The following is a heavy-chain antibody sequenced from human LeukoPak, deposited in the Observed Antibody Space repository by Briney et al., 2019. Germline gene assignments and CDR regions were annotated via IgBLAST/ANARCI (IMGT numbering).Heavy chain of an antibody. D-gene: IGHD5-24*01. CDR3: ARDGGDGYNQMNWFDP. CDR2: ISSSSSYI. Sequence: GGSLRLSCAASGFTFSSYSMNWVRQAPGKGLEWVSSISSSSSYIYYADSVKGRFTISRDNAKNSLYLQMNSLRAEDTAVYYCARDGGDGYNQMNWFDPWGQGTLVTVSS. J-gene: IGHJ5*02. V-gene: IGHV3-21*01. CDR1: GFTFSSYS.